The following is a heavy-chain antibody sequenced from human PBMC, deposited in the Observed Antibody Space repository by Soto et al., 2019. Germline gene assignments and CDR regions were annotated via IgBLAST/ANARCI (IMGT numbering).Heavy chain of an antibody. CDR2: TYYRSKWYN. D-gene: IGHD2-15*01. CDR3: AREGRNCSGGSCYLLWDS. CDR1: GDSVSSNSAA. Sequence: SQTLSLTFAISGDSVSSNSAAWNWIRQSPSRVLEWLGGTYYRSKWYNDYAVSVKSRITINPDTSENQFSLQLNSVTPEDTAVYYCAREGRNCSGGSCYLLWDSWGKGTLVT. J-gene: IGHJ4*02. V-gene: IGHV6-1*01.